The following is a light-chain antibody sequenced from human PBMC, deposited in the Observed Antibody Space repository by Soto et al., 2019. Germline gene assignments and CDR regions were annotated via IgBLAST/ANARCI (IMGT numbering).Light chain of an antibody. Sequence: DLQMTQSPSTLSASVGDRVTVTCRASQIISGWLAWYQQKPGKAPKLLIYKASSLESGAPSRFSGSGAGTKFTLTISSLQPDDFATYYCKQYHSYPYTFGQGTKLEIK. CDR1: QIISGW. CDR2: KAS. CDR3: KQYHSYPYT. J-gene: IGKJ2*01. V-gene: IGKV1-5*03.